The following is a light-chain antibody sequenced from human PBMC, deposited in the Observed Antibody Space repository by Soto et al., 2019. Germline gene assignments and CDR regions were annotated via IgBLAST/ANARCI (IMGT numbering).Light chain of an antibody. CDR2: AAS. J-gene: IGKJ2*01. CDR1: QIITNY. Sequence: DIQMTQSPSSLSASVGDRVTITCRASQIITNYLNWYQQKPGKAPKLLIYAASSLQSGVPSRFSGSGSGTDFTLTISSLQPEDFATYYCQQSYNTPLTFGQGTTLEI. V-gene: IGKV1-39*01. CDR3: QQSYNTPLT.